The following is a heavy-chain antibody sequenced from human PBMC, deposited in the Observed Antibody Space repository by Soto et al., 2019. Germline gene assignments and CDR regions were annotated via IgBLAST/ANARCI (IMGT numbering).Heavy chain of an antibody. D-gene: IGHD4-17*01. CDR3: ARDPGFLTTVTTRWFDP. CDR1: GYTFTSYG. V-gene: IGHV1-18*01. CDR2: ISAYNGNT. Sequence: WASVKVSCKASGYTFTSYGISWVRQAPGQGLEWMGWISAYNGNTNYAQKLQGRVTMTTDTSTSTAYMELRSLRSDDTAVYYCARDPGFLTTVTTRWFDPWGQGTLVTVSS. J-gene: IGHJ5*02.